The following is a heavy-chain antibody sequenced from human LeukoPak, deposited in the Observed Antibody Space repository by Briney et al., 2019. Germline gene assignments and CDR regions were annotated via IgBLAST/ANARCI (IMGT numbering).Heavy chain of an antibody. CDR2: IYSGGST. CDR3: ARLVDTAMVGYYYMDV. D-gene: IGHD5-18*01. V-gene: IGHV3-53*01. Sequence: AGGSLRLSCAASGFTVSSNYMSWVRQAPGKGLEWVSVIYSGGSTYYAASVKGRFTISRDNSKNTLYLQMNSLRAEDTAVYYCARLVDTAMVGYYYMDVWGKGTTVTVSS. CDR1: GFTVSSNY. J-gene: IGHJ6*03.